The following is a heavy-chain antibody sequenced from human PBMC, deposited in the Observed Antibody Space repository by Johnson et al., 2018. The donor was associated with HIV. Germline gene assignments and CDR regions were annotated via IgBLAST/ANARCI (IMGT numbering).Heavy chain of an antibody. D-gene: IGHD3-22*01. Sequence: VQLVESGGDLVKPGGSLRLSCAASGFIFSDYSMSWVRQAPGKGLEWVAVISYDGSNKYYADSVKGRFTISRDNSKNTLYLQMNSLRPEDTAVYYCARDRAIVVAYDAFDIWGQGTMVTVSS. CDR1: GFIFSDYS. J-gene: IGHJ3*02. CDR2: ISYDGSNK. V-gene: IGHV3-30*04. CDR3: ARDRAIVVAYDAFDI.